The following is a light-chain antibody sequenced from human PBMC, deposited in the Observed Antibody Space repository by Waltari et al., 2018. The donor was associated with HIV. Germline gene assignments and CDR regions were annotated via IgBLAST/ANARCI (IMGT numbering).Light chain of an antibody. CDR1: SSHVGSNY. Sequence: QSVLTKPPSASGTPGQRVTISYSGSSSHVGSNYLHWYQQRPGTAPKLLIYRNKQRPSGGPDRFSGSKSGTSASLAISGLRSEDEADYYCAVWDDTLSGHLVFGGGTKLTVL. CDR3: AVWDDTLSGHLV. V-gene: IGLV1-47*01. J-gene: IGLJ2*01. CDR2: RNK.